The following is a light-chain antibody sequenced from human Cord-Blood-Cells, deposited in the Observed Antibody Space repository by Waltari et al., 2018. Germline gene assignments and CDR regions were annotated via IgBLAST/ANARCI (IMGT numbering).Light chain of an antibody. CDR3: QQYYSYPFT. V-gene: IGKV1-8*01. CDR1: QGISSY. J-gene: IGKJ3*01. Sequence: AIRMTQSPSSLSASTGDRVTITCRASQGISSYLAWYQQKPGKAPNLRIYAASTLQSGVPSRCSGSGSGTDFTLTISCLQSEDFATYYCQQYYSYPFTFGPGTKVDIK. CDR2: AAS.